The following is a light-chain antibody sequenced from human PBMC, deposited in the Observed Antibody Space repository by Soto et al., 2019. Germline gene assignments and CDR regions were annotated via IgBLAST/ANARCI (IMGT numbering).Light chain of an antibody. CDR3: AAWDGSLKGVV. Sequence: QSVLTQPPSASGTPGQRVTLSCSGSSSNIGSNTVNWYQQFPGTAPKLLMYNNNQRPSGVTDRFSGSKSGTSASLAISGLQSEDEADYYCAAWDGSLKGVVFGGGTKLTVL. CDR1: SSNIGSNT. J-gene: IGLJ2*01. CDR2: NNN. V-gene: IGLV1-44*01.